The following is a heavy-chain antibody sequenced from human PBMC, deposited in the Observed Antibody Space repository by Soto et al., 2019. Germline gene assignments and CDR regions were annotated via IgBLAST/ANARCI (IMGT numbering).Heavy chain of an antibody. CDR2: ISVCKGNT. CDR3: VTVLDGPGPYYTDY. Sequence: QVRLVQSGVEVKKPGASVKVSCKASGYNFINYGISWVRQAPGQGLEWLAWISVCKGNTNYAQKLSGRVSMTTDASPSTTYMVLRSLGSGDTAVYYCVTVLDGPGPYYTDYWGVGTLVTVSS. V-gene: IGHV1-18*01. D-gene: IGHD3-10*01. CDR1: GYNFINYG. J-gene: IGHJ4*01.